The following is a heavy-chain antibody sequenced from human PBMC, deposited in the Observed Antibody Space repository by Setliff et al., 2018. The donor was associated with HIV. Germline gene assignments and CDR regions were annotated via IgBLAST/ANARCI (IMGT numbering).Heavy chain of an antibody. J-gene: IGHJ4*02. CDR3: ARDLPYYDISGYYLADF. CDR2: IKQDGSEK. CDR1: GFTYSSYW. V-gene: IGHV3-7*03. D-gene: IGHD3-22*01. Sequence: GGSLRLSCAASGFTYSSYWMGWVRQAPGKGLEWVANIKQDGSEKYYVDSVKGRFTISRDNAKNSLHLQMNSLRAEDTAVYYCARDLPYYDISGYYLADFWGQGTLVTVSS.